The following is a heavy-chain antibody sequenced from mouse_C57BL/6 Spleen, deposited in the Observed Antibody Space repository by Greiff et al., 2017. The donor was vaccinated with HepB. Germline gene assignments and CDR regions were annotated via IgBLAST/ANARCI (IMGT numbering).Heavy chain of an antibody. D-gene: IGHD4-1*01. CDR2: IDPSDSYT. CDR3: ARWLWDVGYFDY. CDR1: GYTFTSYW. V-gene: IGHV1-50*01. J-gene: IGHJ2*01. Sequence: QVQLQQPGAELVKPGASVKLSCKASGYTFTSYWMQWVKQRPGQGLEWIGEIDPSDSYTNYNQKFKGKATLTVDTSSSTAYMQLSSLTSEDSAVYYCARWLWDVGYFDYWGQGTTLTVSS.